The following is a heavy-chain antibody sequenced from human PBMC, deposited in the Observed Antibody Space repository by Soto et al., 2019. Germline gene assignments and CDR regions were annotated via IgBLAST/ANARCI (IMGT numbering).Heavy chain of an antibody. J-gene: IGHJ3*02. D-gene: IGHD3-9*01. CDR1: GYTFTSYY. Sequence: GASVKVSCKASGYTFTSYYMHWVRQAPGQGLEWMGIINPSGGSTSYAQKFQGRVTMTRDTSTSTVYMELSSLRSEDTAVYYCARDRAYYDILTGYYAPFGAFDTWGQGTMVTVSS. V-gene: IGHV1-46*01. CDR2: INPSGGST. CDR3: ARDRAYYDILTGYYAPFGAFDT.